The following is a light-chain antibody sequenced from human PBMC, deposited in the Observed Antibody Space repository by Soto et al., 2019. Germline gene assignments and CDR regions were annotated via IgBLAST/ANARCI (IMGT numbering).Light chain of an antibody. V-gene: IGKV1-33*01. CDR2: DAS. CDR1: QDISNY. CDR3: QHYYNLPPNT. J-gene: IGKJ3*01. Sequence: DIQMTQSPSSLSASVGDRITITCQASQDISNYLNWYQQRPGKAPKLLIYDASNLETGVPSRFSGRGSGTDFTFTISSRQPEDIATYYCQHYYNLPPNTCGPGTKVDIK.